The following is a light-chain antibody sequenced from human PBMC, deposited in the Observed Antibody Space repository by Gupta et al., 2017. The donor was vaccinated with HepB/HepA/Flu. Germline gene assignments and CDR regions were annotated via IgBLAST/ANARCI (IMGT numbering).Light chain of an antibody. V-gene: IGKV1-39*01. CDR3: QQSSDTPLT. CDR1: QRISSY. CDR2: GAS. J-gene: IGKJ4*01. Sequence: DIQMTQSPSSLSASVGDRVTITCRASQRISSYLNWYQQKPGKAPHLLIYGASTLQRGVPSRFSGSGSGTDFTLTISSLQPEDFATYYCQQSSDTPLTFGRGTKVESK.